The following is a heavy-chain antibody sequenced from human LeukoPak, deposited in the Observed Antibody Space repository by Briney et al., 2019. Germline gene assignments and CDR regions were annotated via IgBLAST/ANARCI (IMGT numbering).Heavy chain of an antibody. D-gene: IGHD4-17*01. V-gene: IGHV3-30*04. CDR3: ARGSKSYGDYIRSRIHYFDY. J-gene: IGHJ4*02. CDR2: ILYDGSNK. CDR1: GFTHSSYA. Sequence: PGGSLRLSCAACGFTHSSYAMHWVRQPPGKGLEWVAVILYDGSNKYYADSVKGRFTISRDNSKNTLYLQLNTLRPEDTAVYYCARGSKSYGDYIRSRIHYFDYWGQGTLVNVSS.